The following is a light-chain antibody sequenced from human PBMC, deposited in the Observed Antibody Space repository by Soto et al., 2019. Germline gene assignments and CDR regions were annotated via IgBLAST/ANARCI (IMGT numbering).Light chain of an antibody. CDR1: QGISSY. J-gene: IGKJ2*01. CDR2: AAS. CDR3: QQYYSYPQT. Sequence: AIRTTQSPSSFSASTGDRVTITCRASQGISSYLAWYQQKPGKAPKLLIYAASTLQSGVPSRFIGSGSGTDFTLTISCLQSEGFAPYYCQQYYSYPQTFGQGTKLEIK. V-gene: IGKV1-8*01.